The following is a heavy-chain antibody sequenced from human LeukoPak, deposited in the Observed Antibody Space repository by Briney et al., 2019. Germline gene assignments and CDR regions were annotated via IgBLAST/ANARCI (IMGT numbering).Heavy chain of an antibody. Sequence: GGSLRLSCAASGFTFSSYEMNWVRQAPGKGLEWLSYISDSGKTIYYADSVKGRFTISRDNAKNSLYLLMNSLRAEDTAVYYCARSRLGVGALDYWGQGTLVTVSS. V-gene: IGHV3-48*03. CDR3: ARSRLGVGALDY. J-gene: IGHJ4*02. CDR2: ISDSGKTI. CDR1: GFTFSSYE. D-gene: IGHD1-26*01.